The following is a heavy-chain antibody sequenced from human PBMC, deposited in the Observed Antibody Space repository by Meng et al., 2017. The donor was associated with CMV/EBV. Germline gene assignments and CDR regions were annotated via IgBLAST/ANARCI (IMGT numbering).Heavy chain of an antibody. Sequence: GESLKLYCEASGLTFSSYAMHWVRPAPGKGLEWVAVISYDGSNTYYADSVKRRFTISSDNSKNTLYLQLNSLRVEDTAVYYCARGTYYYFWSCYCPSCYYYGIDVWGQGTTVTVSS. CDR2: ISYDGSNT. CDR1: GLTFSSYA. V-gene: IGHV3-30-3*01. CDR3: ARGTYYYFWSCYCPSCYYYGIDV. J-gene: IGHJ6*02. D-gene: IGHD3-3*01.